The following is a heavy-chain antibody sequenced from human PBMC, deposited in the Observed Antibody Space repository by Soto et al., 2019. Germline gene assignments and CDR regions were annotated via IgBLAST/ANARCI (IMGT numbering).Heavy chain of an antibody. CDR3: ARTRGDILTGYYLY. D-gene: IGHD3-9*01. CDR2: IYYSGST. J-gene: IGHJ4*02. CDR1: GGSISSYY. V-gene: IGHV4-59*08. Sequence: QVQLQESGPGLVKPSETLSLTCTVSGGSISSYYWSWIRQPPGKGLEWIGYIYYSGSTNYNPSLKSRVTISVDTSKNQFSLKLSSVTAADTAVYYCARTRGDILTGYYLYWGQGTLVTVSS.